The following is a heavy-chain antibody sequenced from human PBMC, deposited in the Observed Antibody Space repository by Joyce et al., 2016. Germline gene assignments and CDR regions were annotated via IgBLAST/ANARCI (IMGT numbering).Heavy chain of an antibody. Sequence: QVQLVQSGAEVSKPGASVKLSCRASGYDFTNYGISWVRQAPGQGLEWMVYIYIANGETRYAQNLQGRVTLTADTSTNTGYMELKSLRSDDTAIYYCARRGIELDYWGQGTLVTVSS. D-gene: IGHD3-16*01. V-gene: IGHV1-18*04. CDR2: IYIANGET. CDR1: GYDFTNYG. CDR3: ARRGIELDY. J-gene: IGHJ4*02.